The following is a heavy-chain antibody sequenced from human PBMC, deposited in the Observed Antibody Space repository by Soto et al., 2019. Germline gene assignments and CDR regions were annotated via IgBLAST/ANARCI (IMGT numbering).Heavy chain of an antibody. J-gene: IGHJ5*02. CDR3: ARGGPGFGELRWFDP. CDR2: IYYIGSP. V-gene: IGHV4-31*03. CDR1: GGSISSGAYC. D-gene: IGHD3-10*01. Sequence: QVQLQESGPGLVKPSQTLSLTCTVSGGSISSGAYCWSWIRQHPGKGLEWIGYIYYIGSPYYNPSLKSRVTISIDTSKNQFSLKLTSVTAADTAVYYCARGGPGFGELRWFDPWGQGTLVTVSS.